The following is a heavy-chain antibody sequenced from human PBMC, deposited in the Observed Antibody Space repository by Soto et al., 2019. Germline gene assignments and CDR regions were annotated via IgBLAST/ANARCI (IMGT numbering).Heavy chain of an antibody. CDR2: ISGSGGST. CDR3: AKPSQCAVYYDVKYF. Sequence: PGGSLRLSCAASEFTFSSYAMSWVRQAPGKGLEWVSGISGSGGSTYYADSVKGRFTISRDNSKNMLYLQMNSLRAEDTAVYYCAKPSQCAVYYDVKYFCGRGST. V-gene: IGHV3-23*01. J-gene: IGHJ6*01. CDR1: EFTFSSYA.